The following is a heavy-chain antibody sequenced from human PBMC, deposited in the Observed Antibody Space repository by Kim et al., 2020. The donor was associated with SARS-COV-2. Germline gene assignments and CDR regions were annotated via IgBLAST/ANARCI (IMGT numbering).Heavy chain of an antibody. CDR3: ARARKQQGVIDAFDI. V-gene: IGHV4-31*02. D-gene: IGHD6-13*01. J-gene: IGHJ3*02. Sequence: NPYLKGRVTISIDTPRNQFSLKLSSVTAADTDVYYCARARKQQGVIDAFDIWGQGTMVTVSS.